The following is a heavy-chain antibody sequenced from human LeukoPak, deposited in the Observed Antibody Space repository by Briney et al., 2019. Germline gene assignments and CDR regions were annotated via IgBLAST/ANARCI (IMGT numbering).Heavy chain of an antibody. CDR3: ARGQVAGLRYSSGLGYY. V-gene: IGHV1-18*01. CDR1: GYTFTSYG. Sequence: GASVNVSCKASGYTFTSYGISWVRQAPGQGLEGMGWISAYNGNTNYAQKLQGRVTMTTDTSTSTAYMELRSLRSDDTAVYYCARGQVAGLRYSSGLGYYWGQGTLVTVSS. D-gene: IGHD6-19*01. CDR2: ISAYNGNT. J-gene: IGHJ4*02.